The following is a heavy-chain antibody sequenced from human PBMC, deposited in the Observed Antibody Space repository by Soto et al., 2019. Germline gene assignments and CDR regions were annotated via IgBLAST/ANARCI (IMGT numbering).Heavy chain of an antibody. D-gene: IGHD3-9*01. Sequence: GESLKISCQGSGYRFTSYWIAWVRQLPGKGLEFMGIIYTGDFDTRYNPSFQGQVTISVDNSISTAYLQWSSLKAPHTALYYCARGYDSGSSIHPYYFDRWGQGTMGTVSS. CDR2: IYTGDFDT. V-gene: IGHV5-51*01. CDR3: ARGYDSGSSIHPYYFDR. CDR1: GYRFTSYW. J-gene: IGHJ1*01.